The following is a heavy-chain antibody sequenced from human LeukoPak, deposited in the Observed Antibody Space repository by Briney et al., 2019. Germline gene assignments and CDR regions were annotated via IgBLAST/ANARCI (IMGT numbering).Heavy chain of an antibody. CDR2: IYHSGST. V-gene: IGHV4-30-2*01. Sequence: SETLSLTCAVSGGSISSGGYSWSWIRRPPGKGLEWIGYIYHSGSTYYNPSLKSRVTISVDRSKNQFSLKLSSVTAADTAVYYCARGKSGDLFFDYWGQGTLVTVSS. CDR3: ARGKSGDLFFDY. J-gene: IGHJ4*02. D-gene: IGHD7-27*01. CDR1: GGSISSGGYS.